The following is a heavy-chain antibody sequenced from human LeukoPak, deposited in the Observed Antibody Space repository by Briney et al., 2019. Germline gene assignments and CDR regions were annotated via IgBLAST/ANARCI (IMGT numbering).Heavy chain of an antibody. J-gene: IGHJ6*02. CDR1: GYTFTSYD. D-gene: IGHD6-13*01. CDR3: ARDRIAAAGTHYYYGMDV. V-gene: IGHV1-8*01. Sequence: GASVKVSCKASGYTFTSYDINWVRQATGQGLEWMGWMNPNSGNTGYAQKFQGRVTMTRNTSISTAYMELSSLRSEDTAVYYCARDRIAAAGTHYYYGMDVWGQGTTVTVSS. CDR2: MNPNSGNT.